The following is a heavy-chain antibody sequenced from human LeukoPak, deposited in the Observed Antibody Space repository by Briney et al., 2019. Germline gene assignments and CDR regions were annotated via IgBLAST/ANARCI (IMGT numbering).Heavy chain of an antibody. CDR3: ARETSGFDP. CDR1: GGSISSYY. J-gene: IGHJ5*02. Sequence: SETLSFTCTVSGGSISSYYWSWIRQPPGKGLEWIGYIYYSGSTNYNPSLKSRVTISVDTSKNQFSLKLSSVTAADTAVYYCARETSGFDPWGQGTLVTVSS. CDR2: IYYSGST. V-gene: IGHV4-59*01. D-gene: IGHD1-7*01.